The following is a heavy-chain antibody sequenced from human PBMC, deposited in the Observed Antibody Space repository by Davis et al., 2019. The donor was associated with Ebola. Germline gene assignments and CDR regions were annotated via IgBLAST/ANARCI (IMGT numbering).Heavy chain of an antibody. CDR2: IYYSGST. CDR1: GGSFSGYY. V-gene: IGHV4-59*01. Sequence: GSLRLSCAVYGGSFSGYYWSWIRQPPGKGLEWIGYIYYSGSTNYNPSLKSRVTISVDTSKNQFSLKLSSVTAADTAVYYCARTVLQGWFDPWGQGTLVTVSS. CDR3: ARTVLQGWFDP. D-gene: IGHD2/OR15-2a*01. J-gene: IGHJ5*02.